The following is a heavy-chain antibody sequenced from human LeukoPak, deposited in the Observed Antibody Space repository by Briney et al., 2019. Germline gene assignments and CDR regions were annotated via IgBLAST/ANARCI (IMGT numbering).Heavy chain of an antibody. CDR3: ARVKVAVAGIGWFDP. Sequence: AGGSLRLSCAASGFTFSSYAMSWVRQAPGKGPEWVSAISGSGGSTYYADSVKGRFTISRDNSKNTLYLQMNSLRAEDTAVYYCARVKVAVAGIGWFDPWGQGALVAVSS. D-gene: IGHD6-13*01. CDR1: GFTFSSYA. J-gene: IGHJ5*02. V-gene: IGHV3-23*01. CDR2: ISGSGGST.